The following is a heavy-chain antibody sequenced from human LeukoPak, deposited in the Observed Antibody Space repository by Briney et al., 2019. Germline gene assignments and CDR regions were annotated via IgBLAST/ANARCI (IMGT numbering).Heavy chain of an antibody. Sequence: ASVKVSCKASGYTFTGYYMHWVRQAPGQGLEWMGWINPNSGGTNYAQKFQGRVTMTRDTPISTAYMELSRLRSDDTAVYYCARDPGPLTIFGVLYYMDVWGKGTTVTVSS. D-gene: IGHD3-3*01. CDR2: INPNSGGT. CDR3: ARDPGPLTIFGVLYYMDV. V-gene: IGHV1-2*02. CDR1: GYTFTGYY. J-gene: IGHJ6*03.